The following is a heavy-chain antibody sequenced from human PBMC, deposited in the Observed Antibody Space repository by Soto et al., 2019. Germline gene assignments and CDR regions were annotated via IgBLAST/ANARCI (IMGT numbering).Heavy chain of an antibody. D-gene: IGHD2-21*01. Sequence: QITLKESGPTLVKPTQTLTLTCTFSGFSLTADGVGVGWIRQPPGKALEWLALIYWDDDQRYSPSLKTRLTITKDTSKNQVVLTMTNMDPVVTGTYYCAHAYGGTSWPNDAFDVWGQGTVVTVSS. V-gene: IGHV2-5*02. CDR2: IYWDDDQ. CDR1: GFSLTADGVG. CDR3: AHAYGGTSWPNDAFDV. J-gene: IGHJ3*01.